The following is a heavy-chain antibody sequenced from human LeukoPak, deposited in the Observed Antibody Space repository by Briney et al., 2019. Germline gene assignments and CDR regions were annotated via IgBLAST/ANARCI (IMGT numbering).Heavy chain of an antibody. J-gene: IGHJ6*02. CDR1: GFTFSSYE. V-gene: IGHV3-48*03. D-gene: IGHD3-10*01. CDR2: ISSSGSTI. Sequence: PGGSLRLSCAASGFTFSSYEMNWVRQAPGKGLEWVSYISSSGSTIYYADSVKGRFTISRDNAKNSLYLQMNSLRAEDTAVYYCARDTLFDTMVRGVHYGMDVWGQGTTVTVSS. CDR3: ARDTLFDTMVRGVHYGMDV.